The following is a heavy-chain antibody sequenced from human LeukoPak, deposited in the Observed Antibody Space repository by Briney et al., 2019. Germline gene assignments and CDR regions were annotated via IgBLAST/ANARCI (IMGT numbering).Heavy chain of an antibody. CDR3: ARDLTSGSLFDY. Sequence: GRSLRLSCAASGFTFCSYAMHWVRQAPGKGLEWVAVISYDGSNKYYADSVKGRFTISRDNSKNTLYLQMNSLRAEDTAVYYCARDLTSGSLFDYWGQGTLVTVSS. V-gene: IGHV3-30-3*01. CDR2: ISYDGSNK. J-gene: IGHJ4*02. D-gene: IGHD1-26*01. CDR1: GFTFCSYA.